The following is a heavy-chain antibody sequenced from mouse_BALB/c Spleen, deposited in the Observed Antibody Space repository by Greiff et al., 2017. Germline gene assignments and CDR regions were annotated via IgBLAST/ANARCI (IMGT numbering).Heavy chain of an antibody. J-gene: IGHJ3*01. CDR2: ISSGSSTI. V-gene: IGHV5-17*02. D-gene: IGHD4-1*02. CDR3: ARGATGPWFAY. Sequence: EVMLVESGGGLVQPGGSRKLSCAASGFTFSSFGMHWVRQAPEKGLEWVAYISSGSSTIYYADTVKGRFTISRDNPKNTLFLQMTSLRSEDTAMYYCARGATGPWFAYWGQGTLVTVSA. CDR1: GFTFSSFG.